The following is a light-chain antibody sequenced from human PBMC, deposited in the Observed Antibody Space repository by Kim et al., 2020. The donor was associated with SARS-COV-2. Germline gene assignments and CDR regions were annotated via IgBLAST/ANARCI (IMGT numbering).Light chain of an antibody. CDR1: QSVSNN. V-gene: IGKV3-15*01. CDR2: GAS. CDR3: QQYNDWLT. J-gene: IGKJ4*01. Sequence: EIVMTQSSATLSVSPGERATLSCRASQSVSNNLAWYQQKPGQVPRLLIYGASTRATGIPARFSGSGSGTEFILTISSLQSEDFAVYYCQQYNDWLTFGGGTKVDIK.